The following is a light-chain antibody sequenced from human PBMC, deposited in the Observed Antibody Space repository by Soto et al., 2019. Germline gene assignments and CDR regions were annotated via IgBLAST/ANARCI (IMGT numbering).Light chain of an antibody. V-gene: IGKV1-5*01. CDR3: QQYNAN. CDR1: QNITKW. CDR2: DAS. J-gene: IGKJ1*01. Sequence: DIQMTQSTSTLSASVGDRVTITCRASQNITKWLAWYQQKPGKAPKVLIYDASNLHSGVPSRFSGSGSGTEFTLSISSLQPDDFESYDCQQYNANFGQGTKVYVK.